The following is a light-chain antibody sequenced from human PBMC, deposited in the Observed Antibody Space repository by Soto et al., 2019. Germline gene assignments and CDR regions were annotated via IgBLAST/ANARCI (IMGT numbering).Light chain of an antibody. Sequence: DIVMTQSPLSLPVTPGEPASISCRSSQSLLDSNGYNCLEWYLQKPGQSPQLLIYLGSNRASGVPDRFRGSGSGTDFTLKISRVEAEDVGVYYCMQSLHTPLTFGQGTKVEIK. CDR2: LGS. J-gene: IGKJ1*01. CDR1: QSLLDSNGYNC. CDR3: MQSLHTPLT. V-gene: IGKV2-28*01.